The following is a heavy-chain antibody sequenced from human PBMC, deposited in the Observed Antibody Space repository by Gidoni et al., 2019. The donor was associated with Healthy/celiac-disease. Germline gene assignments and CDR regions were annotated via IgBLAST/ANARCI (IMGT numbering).Heavy chain of an antibody. CDR2: IYYSGST. D-gene: IGHD4-17*01. CDR3: ARHHSVTTRFDY. V-gene: IGHV4-39*01. Sequence: QLQLQESGPGLVKPSETLSLTRPVSAGSISSSSYYWGWIRQPPGKGLEWIESIYYSGSTYYNPSLKSRVTISVDTSKNQFSLKLSSVTAADTAVYYCARHHSVTTRFDYWGQGTLVTVSS. J-gene: IGHJ4*02. CDR1: AGSISSSSYY.